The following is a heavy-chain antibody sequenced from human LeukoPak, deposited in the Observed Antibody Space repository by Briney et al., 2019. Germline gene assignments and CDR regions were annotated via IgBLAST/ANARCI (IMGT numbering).Heavy chain of an antibody. D-gene: IGHD3-16*02. J-gene: IGHJ4*02. CDR3: ARAWTYDYVWGSYPEGSDY. CDR2: INPNSGGT. Sequence: ASVKVSCKASGYTFTGYYTHWVRQAPGQGLEWMGWINPNSGGTNYAQKFQGRVTMTRDTSISTAYMELSRLRSDDTAVYYCARAWTYDYVWGSYPEGSDYWGQGALVTVST. V-gene: IGHV1-2*02. CDR1: GYTFTGYY.